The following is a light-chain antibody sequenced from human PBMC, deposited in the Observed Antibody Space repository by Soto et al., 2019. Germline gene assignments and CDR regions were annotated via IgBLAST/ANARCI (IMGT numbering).Light chain of an antibody. CDR3: QQRSNWPPAT. CDR1: QSVSNY. Sequence: EIVLTQSPATLSLSPGERATLSCRAGQSVSNYLAWYQQKPGQAPRLLIYDASNRTTGIPARFSGSGSGTDFTLTVSSLEPEDFAVYYCQQRSNWPPATFGQGTRLEI. J-gene: IGKJ5*01. V-gene: IGKV3-11*01. CDR2: DAS.